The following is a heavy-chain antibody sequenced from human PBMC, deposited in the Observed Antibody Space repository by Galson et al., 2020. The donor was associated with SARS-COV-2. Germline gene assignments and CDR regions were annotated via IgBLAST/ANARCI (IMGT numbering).Heavy chain of an antibody. Sequence: ASETLSLTCAVSGGSISSGGYSWSWIRQPPGNGLEWIGYTYHSGSTYYNPSPKSRFTISVDRSKNQFSLKLSSVTAADTAVYYCARLYYYDSSGYERDSGFDPWGQGTLVTVSS. CDR3: ARLYYYDSSGYERDSGFDP. D-gene: IGHD3-22*01. V-gene: IGHV4-30-2*01. J-gene: IGHJ5*02. CDR1: GGSISSGGYS. CDR2: TYHSGST.